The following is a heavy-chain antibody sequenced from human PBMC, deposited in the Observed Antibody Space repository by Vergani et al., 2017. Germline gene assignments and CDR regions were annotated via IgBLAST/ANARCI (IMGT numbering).Heavy chain of an antibody. Sequence: QVQLQESGPGLVKPSETLSLTCTVSGYSISSGYYWGWIRQPPGKGLEWIGSIYHSGSTYYNPSLKSRVTISVDTSKNQFSLKLSSVTAAYTAVYYCARVVCSGGSCYAHYYYYYGMDVWGQGTTVTVSS. D-gene: IGHD2-15*01. CDR3: ARVVCSGGSCYAHYYYYYGMDV. CDR2: IYHSGST. CDR1: GYSISSGYY. J-gene: IGHJ6*02. V-gene: IGHV4-38-2*02.